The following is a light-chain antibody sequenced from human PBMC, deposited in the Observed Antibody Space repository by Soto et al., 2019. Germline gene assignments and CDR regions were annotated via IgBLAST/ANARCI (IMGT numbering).Light chain of an antibody. J-gene: IGLJ3*02. CDR3: CSYAGSYPWV. CDR1: SSAVGAYNY. Sequence: QSVLTQPASVSGSPGQSITISCTGTSSAVGAYNYVSWYQHHPGKVPKLMIYDVSKRPSGVPDRFSGSKSGNTASLTISGLQAEDEADYYCCSYAGSYPWVFGGGTKLTVL. CDR2: DVS. V-gene: IGLV2-11*01.